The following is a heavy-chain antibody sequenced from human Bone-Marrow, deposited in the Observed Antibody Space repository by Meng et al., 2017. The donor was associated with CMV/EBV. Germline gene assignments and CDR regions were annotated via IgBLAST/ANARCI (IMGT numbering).Heavy chain of an antibody. CDR1: GGTFSSYA. Sequence: SVKVSCKASGGTFSSYAFSWVRQAPGQGLEWMGGIIPIFAIANYAQKFQGRVTITTDESTSTAYMELSSLRSEDTAVYYCARDYGSGSYGYYYGVDVWGQGTTVTVSS. J-gene: IGHJ6*02. CDR3: ARDYGSGSYGYYYGVDV. D-gene: IGHD3-10*01. V-gene: IGHV1-69*05. CDR2: IIPIFAIA.